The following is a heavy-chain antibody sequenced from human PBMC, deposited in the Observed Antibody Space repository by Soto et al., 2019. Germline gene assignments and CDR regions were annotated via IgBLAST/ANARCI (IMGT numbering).Heavy chain of an antibody. D-gene: IGHD2-15*01. CDR1: GGTFSSYT. V-gene: IGHV1-69*08. Sequence: QVQLVQSGAEVKKPGSSVKVSCKASGGTFSSYTISWVRQAPGQGLEWMGRIIPIFGIANYAQKFQGRVLIIXXKXTXXDYKELSSLRSEDTAVHYGERELRSVVVSADAFDIWGQGTMVTVSS. CDR3: ERELRSVVVSADAFDI. CDR2: IIPIFGIA. J-gene: IGHJ3*02.